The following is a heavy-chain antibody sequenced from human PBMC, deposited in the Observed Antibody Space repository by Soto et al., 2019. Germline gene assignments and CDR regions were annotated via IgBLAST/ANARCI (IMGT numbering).Heavy chain of an antibody. CDR2: IYYSGST. Sequence: PSETLSLTCTVSGGSISSYYWSWIRQPPGKGLEWIGYIYYSGSTNYNPSLKSRVTISVDTSKNQFPLKLSSVTAAETAVYYCARDLYSSGYFMDVWGQGTTVTVSS. V-gene: IGHV4-59*01. CDR1: GGSISSYY. D-gene: IGHD6-19*01. CDR3: ARDLYSSGYFMDV. J-gene: IGHJ6*02.